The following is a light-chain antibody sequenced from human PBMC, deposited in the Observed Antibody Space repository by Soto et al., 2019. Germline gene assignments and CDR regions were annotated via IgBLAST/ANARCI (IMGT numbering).Light chain of an antibody. V-gene: IGKV3-20*01. CDR3: QQYGSSGT. Sequence: EIVMTQSPATLSVSPGERATLSCRASQSVSSNLAWYQQKPGQAPRLVIYDIFTRATGIPDRFSGSGSGTDFTLTISRLEPEDFAVYYCQQYGSSGTFGQGTKVDIK. CDR1: QSVSSN. CDR2: DIF. J-gene: IGKJ1*01.